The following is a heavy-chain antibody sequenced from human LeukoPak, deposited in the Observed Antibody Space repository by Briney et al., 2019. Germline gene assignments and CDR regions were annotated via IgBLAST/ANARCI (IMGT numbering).Heavy chain of an antibody. CDR3: ARAPDSSGNFDY. CDR2: ISSSSSYR. V-gene: IGHV3-21*01. J-gene: IGHJ4*02. D-gene: IGHD3-22*01. Sequence: PGGSLRLSCAGSGFTFSSYSMNWVRQAPGKGLEWVSFISSSSSYRYYTDSVKGRFTISRDNAKNSLDLQMNSLGAEDTAVYYCARAPDSSGNFDYWGQGTLVTVSS. CDR1: GFTFSSYS.